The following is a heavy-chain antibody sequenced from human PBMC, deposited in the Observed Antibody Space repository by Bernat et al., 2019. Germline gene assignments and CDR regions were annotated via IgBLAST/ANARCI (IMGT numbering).Heavy chain of an antibody. CDR1: GFTFSSYA. J-gene: IGHJ4*02. V-gene: IGHV3-23*01. D-gene: IGHD6-13*01. CDR3: AHIVATISTTIAAAGTRDY. Sequence: EVQLLESGGGLVQPGGSLRLSCAASGFTFSSYAMSWVRQAPGKGLEWVSAISGSGGSTYYADSVKGRFTISRDNSKNTLYLQMNSLRAEDTAVYYCAHIVATISTTIAAAGTRDYWGQGTLVTVSS. CDR2: ISGSGGST.